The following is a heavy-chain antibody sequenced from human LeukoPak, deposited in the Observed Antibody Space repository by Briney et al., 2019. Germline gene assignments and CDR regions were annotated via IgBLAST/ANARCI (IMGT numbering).Heavy chain of an antibody. CDR3: ARGRAAGA. CDR1: GGSFSGYY. J-gene: IGHJ5*02. CDR2: INHSGST. Sequence: SETLSLTCAVYGGSFSGYYWSWIRQPPGRGLEWIGEINHSGSTNYNPSLKSRVTISVDTSKNQFSLKLSSVTAADTAVYYCARGRAAGAWGQGTLVTVSS. V-gene: IGHV4-34*01.